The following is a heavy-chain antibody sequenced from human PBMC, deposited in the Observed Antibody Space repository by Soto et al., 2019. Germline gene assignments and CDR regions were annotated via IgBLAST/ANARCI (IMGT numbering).Heavy chain of an antibody. CDR2: IKSKTDGGTT. V-gene: IGHV3-15*07. CDR3: TTDRSGSYYIDHFDY. CDR1: GFTFSNAW. Sequence: GGSLRLSCAASGFTFSNAWMNWVRQAPGKGLEWVGRIKSKTDGGTTDYAAPVKGRFTISRDDSKNTLYLQMNSLKTEDTAVYYCTTDRSGSYYIDHFDYWGQGTLVTVSS. J-gene: IGHJ4*02. D-gene: IGHD1-26*01.